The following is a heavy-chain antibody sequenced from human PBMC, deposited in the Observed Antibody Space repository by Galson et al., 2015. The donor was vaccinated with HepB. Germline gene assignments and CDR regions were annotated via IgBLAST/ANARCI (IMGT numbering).Heavy chain of an antibody. CDR2: ISSTSIDI. Sequence: SLRLSCAASGFTLSDFSMNWVRQAPGKGLEWVSSISSTSIDIYYADSVKGRFIISRDNAKNSLYLQMNSLRGEDTAVYYCAREYRPGFGSGPFYPNWFDPWGQGTLVTVSS. J-gene: IGHJ5*02. CDR1: GFTLSDFS. D-gene: IGHD3-10*01. V-gene: IGHV3-21*01. CDR3: AREYRPGFGSGPFYPNWFDP.